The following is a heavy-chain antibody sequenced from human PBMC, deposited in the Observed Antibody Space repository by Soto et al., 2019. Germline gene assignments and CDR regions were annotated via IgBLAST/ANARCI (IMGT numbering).Heavy chain of an antibody. Sequence: QVQLVESGGGVVQPGRSLRLSCAASGFTFSSYGMHWVRQAPGKGLEWVAVISKVGSVKYYAESVKGRFTISRDNSKNTLYLQMNSLGAEDTAAYYCTGEVASGYWGQGTLVTVSS. J-gene: IGHJ4*02. V-gene: IGHV3-30*03. CDR3: TGEVASGY. CDR1: GFTFSSYG. D-gene: IGHD2-8*02. CDR2: ISKVGSVK.